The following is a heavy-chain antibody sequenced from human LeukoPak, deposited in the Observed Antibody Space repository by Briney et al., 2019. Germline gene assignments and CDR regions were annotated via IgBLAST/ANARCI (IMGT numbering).Heavy chain of an antibody. D-gene: IGHD2-8*02. Sequence: GGSLRLSCAASGFTFGTFAMSWVRQAPGKGLEWVSVVTGSGETTSYVDSVTGRFTISRDNSKNTLYLQMNSLRAEDTALYYCAKVRTGGDYFDYWGQGTLVTVSS. CDR1: GFTFGTFA. CDR3: AKVRTGGDYFDY. V-gene: IGHV3-23*01. CDR2: VTGSGETT. J-gene: IGHJ4*02.